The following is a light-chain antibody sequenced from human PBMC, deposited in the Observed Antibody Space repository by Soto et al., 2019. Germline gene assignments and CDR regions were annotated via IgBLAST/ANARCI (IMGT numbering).Light chain of an antibody. V-gene: IGKV3-20*01. J-gene: IGKJ1*01. CDR2: GAS. CDR3: QQYGRSPWT. Sequence: EIVLTQSPGTLSLSPGERATLSCRASQSVSSSYLAWYQQKPGQAPRLLIYGASSRATGIPDRFSGRGSGTDFTLTISRLEPEDVAVYYCQQYGRSPWTFGQGTKV. CDR1: QSVSSSY.